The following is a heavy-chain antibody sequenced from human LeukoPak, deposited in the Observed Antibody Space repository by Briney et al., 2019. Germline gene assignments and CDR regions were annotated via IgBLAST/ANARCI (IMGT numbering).Heavy chain of an antibody. V-gene: IGHV1-24*01. CDR3: ATDGSEEGGYYYYYCMDV. CDR2: FDPPDDET. CDR1: GYTLTELS. Sequence: ASVRVSCKVSGYTLTELSMHWVRQAPGKGLEWMGGFDPPDDETIYAQKFQGRVTMTEDTSTDTAYMELSSLRSEDTAVYYCATDGSEEGGYYYYYCMDVWGQGTTVTVCS. D-gene: IGHD1-14*01. J-gene: IGHJ6*02.